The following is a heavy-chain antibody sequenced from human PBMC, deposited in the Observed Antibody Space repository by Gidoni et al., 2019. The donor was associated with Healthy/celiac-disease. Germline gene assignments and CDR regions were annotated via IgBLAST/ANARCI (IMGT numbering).Heavy chain of an antibody. CDR3: AQTRYCTNGVCYQGLGSMDV. V-gene: IGHV3-21*01. Sequence: EVQLVESGGGLVKPGGSLRLSCAASGFTFSSYSMNWVRQAPGKGLEWVSSISSSSSYIYYADSVKGRFTISRDNAKNSLYLQMNSLRAEDTAVYYCAQTRYCTNGVCYQGLGSMDVWGQGTTVTVSS. CDR2: ISSSSSYI. J-gene: IGHJ6*02. CDR1: GFTFSSYS. D-gene: IGHD2-8*01.